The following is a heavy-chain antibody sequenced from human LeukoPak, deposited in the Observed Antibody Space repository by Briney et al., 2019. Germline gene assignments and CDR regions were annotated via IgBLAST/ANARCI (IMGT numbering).Heavy chain of an antibody. V-gene: IGHV1-18*01. J-gene: IGHJ4*02. Sequence: ASVNVSCTPSGYTFTNYGISRVRQAPGQRREWMGWISAYNGNTNYAQKLQRRVTMTTDTSTSTAYMELRSLRSDDTAVYYCARARYCGSGGDYWGQGTLVTVSS. CDR2: ISAYNGNT. D-gene: IGHD3-10*01. CDR1: GYTFTNYG. CDR3: ARARYCGSGGDY.